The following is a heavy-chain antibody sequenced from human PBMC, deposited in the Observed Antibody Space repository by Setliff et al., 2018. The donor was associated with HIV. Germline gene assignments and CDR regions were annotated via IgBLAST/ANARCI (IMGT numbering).Heavy chain of an antibody. V-gene: IGHV7-4-1*02. Sequence: ASVKVSCKASGYTSTSYGISWVRQAPGQGLEWMGWINTHTGSPTYAQGFTGRFVFSMDASVSTSYLGISSLKTEDTAVYYCARANPRYHDSNGYAYDMWGQGTMVTVSS. CDR1: GYTSTSYG. CDR3: ARANPRYHDSNGYAYDM. D-gene: IGHD3-22*01. J-gene: IGHJ3*02. CDR2: INTHTGSP.